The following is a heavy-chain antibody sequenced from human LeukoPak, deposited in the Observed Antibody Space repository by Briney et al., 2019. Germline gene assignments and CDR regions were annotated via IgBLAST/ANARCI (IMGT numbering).Heavy chain of an antibody. D-gene: IGHD2-15*01. CDR2: INHSGST. J-gene: IGHJ4*02. Sequence: PETLSLTCAVYGGSFSGYYWSWIRQPPGKGLEWIGEINHSGSTNYNPSLKSRVTISVDTSKNQFSLKLSSVTAADTAVYYCARAYRSGYCSGGSCLQDYFDYWGQGTLVTVSS. V-gene: IGHV4-34*01. CDR3: ARAYRSGYCSGGSCLQDYFDY. CDR1: GGSFSGYY.